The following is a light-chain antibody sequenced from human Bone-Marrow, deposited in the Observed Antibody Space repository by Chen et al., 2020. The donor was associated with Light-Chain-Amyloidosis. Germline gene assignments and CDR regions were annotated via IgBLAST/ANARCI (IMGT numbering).Light chain of an antibody. CDR1: SSNIGLNS. Sequence: SVLIQSPSASGTPGLSVIISCSGGSSNIGLNSVNWYQQFPGTAPKLLIYNNDERPSGIPDRFSGSKYGASASLAISGLQSEDEADYFCSTWDDTLQTDVFGGGTTLTVL. CDR3: STWDDTLQTDV. CDR2: NND. V-gene: IGLV1-44*01. J-gene: IGLJ3*02.